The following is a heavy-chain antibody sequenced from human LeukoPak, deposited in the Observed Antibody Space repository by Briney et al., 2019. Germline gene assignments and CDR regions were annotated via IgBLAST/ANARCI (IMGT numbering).Heavy chain of an antibody. D-gene: IGHD5-12*01. CDR1: GGSFSNYY. V-gene: IGHV4-34*01. CDR2: IHHSGST. Sequence: SETLSLTCVVYGGSFSNYYWTWIRQSPGKGLEWIGEIHHSGSTNYNPSLKSRVTISIDTSKNQFSLKLSSVTAADTAVYYCARTGVATSRYYYYAMDVWGQGTTVTVSS. CDR3: ARTGVATSRYYYYAMDV. J-gene: IGHJ6*02.